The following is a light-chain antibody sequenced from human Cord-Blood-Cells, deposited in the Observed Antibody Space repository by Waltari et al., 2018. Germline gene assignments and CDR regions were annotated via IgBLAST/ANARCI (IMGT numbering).Light chain of an antibody. CDR3: QQRSNWPT. CDR2: DAS. V-gene: IGKV3-11*01. CDR1: QSVSSY. J-gene: IGKJ4*01. Sequence: EIVLTQSPATLSLSPGDRATLSCRASQSVSSYLAWYQQKPGQAPRLLIYDASNRATGIPAMFSGSGSGTDFTLTISSLEPEDFAVYYCQQRSNWPTFGGGTKVEIK.